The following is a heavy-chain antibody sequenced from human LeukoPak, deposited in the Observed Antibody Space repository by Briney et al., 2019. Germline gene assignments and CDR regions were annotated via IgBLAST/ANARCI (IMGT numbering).Heavy chain of an antibody. J-gene: IGHJ5*02. CDR3: AGEGATGTTSWFDP. V-gene: IGHV4-61*02. CDR2: ISTKEST. CDR1: GDSINSGSFF. D-gene: IGHD1-7*01. Sequence: PSETLSLTCTVSGDSINSGSFFWTWIRQSAGKGLEWIGRISTKESTNSNPTLKSRVTISADTSKNEFSLKLSSVTAADTAVYYCAGEGATGTTSWFDPWGQGTLVTVSS.